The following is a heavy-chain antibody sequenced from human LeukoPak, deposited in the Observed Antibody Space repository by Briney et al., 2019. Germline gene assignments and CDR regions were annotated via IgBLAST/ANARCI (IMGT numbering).Heavy chain of an antibody. CDR3: ARGFYYDSSGYVH. V-gene: IGHV4-34*01. J-gene: IGHJ4*02. CDR1: GGSFSGYY. CDR2: INHSGST. Sequence: SETLSLTCAVYGGSFSGYYWSWIRQPPGKGLEWIGEINHSGSTNYNPSLKSRVTISVDTSKNQFSLKLSSVTAADTAVYYCARGFYYDSSGYVHWGQGTLVTVSS. D-gene: IGHD3-22*01.